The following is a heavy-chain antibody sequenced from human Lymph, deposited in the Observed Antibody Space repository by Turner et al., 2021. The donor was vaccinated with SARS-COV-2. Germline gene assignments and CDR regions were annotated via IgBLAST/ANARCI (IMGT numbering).Heavy chain of an antibody. D-gene: IGHD3-22*01. V-gene: IGHV3-30-3*01. J-gene: IGHJ3*02. CDR3: ARDLVVVTSAFDI. CDR2: ISYDGSNK. CDR1: GFTFSSYI. Sequence: QVQLVESGGGVVQPGRSLRLPCAASGFTFSSYIMHWVRQAPGKGLEWVAVISYDGSNKYYADSVKGRFTISRDNSKNTLYLQMNSLRAEDTAVYYCARDLVVVTSAFDIWGQGTKVTVSS.